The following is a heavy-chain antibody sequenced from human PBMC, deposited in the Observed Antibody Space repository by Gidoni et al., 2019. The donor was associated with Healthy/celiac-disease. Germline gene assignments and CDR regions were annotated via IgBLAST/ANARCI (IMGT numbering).Heavy chain of an antibody. CDR2: IYSGGST. CDR3: ARDWTDFWSGYTPYYYYYYMDV. D-gene: IGHD3-3*01. V-gene: IGHV3-66*01. CDR1: GFTVSSNS. Sequence: EVQLVVSGGGLVQPGGSLRLPCPASGFTVSSNSMRWVRQAPGKGMEWVSVIYSGGSTYYADSVKGRFNISRDNSKNTLYLQMNSLRAEDTAVYYCARDWTDFWSGYTPYYYYYYMDVWGKGTTVTVSS. J-gene: IGHJ6*03.